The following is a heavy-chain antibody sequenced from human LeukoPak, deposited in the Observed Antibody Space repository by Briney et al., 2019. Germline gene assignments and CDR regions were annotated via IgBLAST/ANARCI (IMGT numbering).Heavy chain of an antibody. D-gene: IGHD3-10*01. Sequence: PSETLSLTCAVSGGSISSSNWWSWVRQPPGKGLEWIGEIYHSGSTNYNPSLKSRVTISVDKSKNQFSLKLSFVTAADTAVYYCARVTWYYYGSGSYYPNYFDYWGQGTLVTVSS. CDR2: IYHSGST. J-gene: IGHJ4*02. CDR1: GGSISSSNW. CDR3: ARVTWYYYGSGSYYPNYFDY. V-gene: IGHV4-4*02.